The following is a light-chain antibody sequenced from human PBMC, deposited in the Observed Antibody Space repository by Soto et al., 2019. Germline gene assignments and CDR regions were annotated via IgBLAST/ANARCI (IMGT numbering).Light chain of an antibody. V-gene: IGLV8-61*01. Sequence: QAVVTQEPSFSVSPGGTVTLTCGLSSGSVSSNYYPSWYQQTPGQAPRTLIYSTNTRSSGVPDRFSGSILGNKAALTITGAQADDESDYYCVLYMGIGIVVFGGGTKVTVL. CDR1: SGSVSSNYY. J-gene: IGLJ2*01. CDR2: STN. CDR3: VLYMGIGIVV.